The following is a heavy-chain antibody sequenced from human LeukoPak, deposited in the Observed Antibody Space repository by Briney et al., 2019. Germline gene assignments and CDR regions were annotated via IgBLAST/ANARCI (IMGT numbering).Heavy chain of an antibody. J-gene: IGHJ6*02. V-gene: IGHV4-59*01. Sequence: PSETLSLTCTVSGGSLSSYYWTWIRQPPGKGLEWIGYIYFTGSTNYNPSLKGRVTMSVDTSNNQFSLRLTSVTAADTAVYYCARADRSTTSCPMDVWGQGATDPVSS. CDR1: GGSLSSYY. D-gene: IGHD2-2*01. CDR2: IYFTGST. CDR3: ARADRSTTSCPMDV.